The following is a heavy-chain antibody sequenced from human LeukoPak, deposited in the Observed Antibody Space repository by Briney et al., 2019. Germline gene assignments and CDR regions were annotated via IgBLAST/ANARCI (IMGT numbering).Heavy chain of an antibody. J-gene: IGHJ3*02. Sequence: GASVKVSCKASGYTFTSYYMHWVRQAPGQGLEWMGIINPSGGGTSYAQKFQGRVTMTRDTSTSTVYMELSSLRSEDTAVYYCARDQWGYDFGDYVTGRPFDIWGQGTMVTVSS. CDR1: GYTFTSYY. CDR3: ARDQWGYDFGDYVTGRPFDI. V-gene: IGHV1-46*01. CDR2: INPSGGGT. D-gene: IGHD4-17*01.